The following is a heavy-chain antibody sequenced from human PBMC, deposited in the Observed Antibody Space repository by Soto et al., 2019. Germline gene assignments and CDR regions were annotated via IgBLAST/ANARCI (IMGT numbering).Heavy chain of an antibody. D-gene: IGHD5-18*01. CDR1: GFTFSSYG. CDR2: ISYDGFNK. CDR3: AKEGDTSMAYYFDY. V-gene: IGHV3-30*18. J-gene: IGHJ4*02. Sequence: GGSLRLSCVVSGFTFSSYGMHWVRQAPGKGLEWMAVISYDGFNKNYADSVKGRFTISRDNSRNTLYLQMDSLRPEDTAVYHCAKEGDTSMAYYFDYWGQGTPVTVSS.